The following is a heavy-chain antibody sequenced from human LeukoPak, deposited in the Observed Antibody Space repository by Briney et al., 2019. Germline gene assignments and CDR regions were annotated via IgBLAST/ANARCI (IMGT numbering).Heavy chain of an antibody. CDR2: IYYSGST. J-gene: IGHJ6*02. Sequence: PSETLSLTCTVSGGSISSYYWSWIRQPPGKGLEWIGYIYYSGSTNYNPSLKSRVTISVDTSKNQFSLKLSSVTAADTAVYYCARSLHLPPLPITMVRGVQDYYGMDVWGQGTTVTVSS. CDR1: GGSISSYY. V-gene: IGHV4-59*01. D-gene: IGHD3-10*01. CDR3: ARSLHLPPLPITMVRGVQDYYGMDV.